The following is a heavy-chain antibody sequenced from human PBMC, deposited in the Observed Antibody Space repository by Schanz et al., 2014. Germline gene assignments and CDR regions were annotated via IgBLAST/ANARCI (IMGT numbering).Heavy chain of an antibody. D-gene: IGHD5-18*01. J-gene: IGHJ3*02. V-gene: IGHV3-30*09. Sequence: QVQLVESGGGVVQPGTSLRLSCAASGFTFRGHAMHWVRQAAGKGLEWVAAITYDGSNKYYAESVKGRFAISRDNSKDTLYLQMNSLRAEDTAVYYCAREEGYGYGPGAFDIWGQGTMVTVSS. CDR1: GFTFRGHA. CDR3: AREEGYGYGPGAFDI. CDR2: ITYDGSNK.